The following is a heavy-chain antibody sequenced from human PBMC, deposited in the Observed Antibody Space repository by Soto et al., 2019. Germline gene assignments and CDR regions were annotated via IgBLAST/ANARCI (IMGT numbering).Heavy chain of an antibody. CDR1: GGSISSYY. Sequence: SETLSLTCTVSGGSISSYYWSWIRQPPGKGLELFGYIYDSGSTNYNPSLKSRVTISVDTSKNQFSLKLTSVTAADTAVYYCAAPPSYWGQGTLVTVSS. CDR2: IYDSGST. V-gene: IGHV4-59*01. D-gene: IGHD6-6*01. J-gene: IGHJ4*02. CDR3: AAPPSY.